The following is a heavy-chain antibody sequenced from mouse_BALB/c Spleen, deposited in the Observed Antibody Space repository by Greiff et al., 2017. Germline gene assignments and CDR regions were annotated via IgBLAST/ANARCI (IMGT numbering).Heavy chain of an antibody. CDR3: ARGLYYDYVFAY. CDR1: GYSITSDYA. CDR2: ISYSGST. J-gene: IGHJ3*01. V-gene: IGHV3-2*02. Sequence: VQLKESGPGLVKPSQSLSLTCTVTGYSITSDYAWNWIRQFPGNKLEWMGYISYSGSTSYNPSLKSRISITRDTSKNQFFLQLNSVTTEDTATYYCARGLYYDYVFAYWGQGTLVTVSA. D-gene: IGHD2-4*01.